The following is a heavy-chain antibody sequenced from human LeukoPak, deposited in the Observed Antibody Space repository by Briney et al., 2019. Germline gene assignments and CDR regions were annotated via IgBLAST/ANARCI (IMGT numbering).Heavy chain of an antibody. CDR3: ARVLIAVAHHDAFDI. CDR1: GGTFSSYA. D-gene: IGHD6-19*01. CDR2: IIPIFGTA. Sequence: EASVKVSCKASGGTFSSYAISWVRQAPGQGLEWMGGIIPIFGTANYAQKFQGRVTITADESTSTAYMELSSLRSEDTAVHYCARVLIAVAHHDAFDIWGQGTMVTVSS. V-gene: IGHV1-69*13. J-gene: IGHJ3*02.